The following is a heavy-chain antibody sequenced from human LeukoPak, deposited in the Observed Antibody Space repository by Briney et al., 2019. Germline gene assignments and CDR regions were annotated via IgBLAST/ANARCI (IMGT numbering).Heavy chain of an antibody. J-gene: IGHJ4*02. Sequence: SETLSLTCTVSGGSLSSGGYYWSWIRQHPGTGLERIGYIYYSGSTYYNPSLKSRVTISVDTSKNQFSLKLSSVTAADTAVYYCARDIGTMVRGVIGLGFDYWGQGTLVTVSS. D-gene: IGHD3-10*01. CDR3: ARDIGTMVRGVIGLGFDY. CDR1: GGSLSSGGYY. CDR2: IYYSGST. V-gene: IGHV4-31*03.